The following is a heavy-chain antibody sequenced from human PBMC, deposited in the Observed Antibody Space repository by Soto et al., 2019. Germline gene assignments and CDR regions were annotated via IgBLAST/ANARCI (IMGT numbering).Heavy chain of an antibody. J-gene: IGHJ4*02. CDR3: AREVGYGDFSAALLD. D-gene: IGHD4-17*01. Sequence: VQLMQSGAEVKQPGSSVKVSCEASGGTFSSHSINWVRQAPGQGLEWMGGIVTLFGTANYAQNFQGRVTITAVQSTITVYMDLSSLRSDDTAVYYCAREVGYGDFSAALLDWGQGTLVTVSS. CDR1: GGTFSSHS. CDR2: IVTLFGTA. V-gene: IGHV1-69*01.